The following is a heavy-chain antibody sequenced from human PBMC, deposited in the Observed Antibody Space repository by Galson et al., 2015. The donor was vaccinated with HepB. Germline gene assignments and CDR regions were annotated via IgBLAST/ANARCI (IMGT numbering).Heavy chain of an antibody. CDR1: GFTFRTYV. D-gene: IGHD2-15*01. J-gene: IGHJ4*02. CDR2: NRNDGSKK. CDR3: AKGPTVGCSGGNCYFDS. V-gene: IGHV3-30*02. Sequence: SLRLSCAASGFTFRTYVMHWVRQAPGKGREWVAFNRNDGSKKYYADSMKGRFTISRDNSKNTLYLQVNSVRPEDTAVYYCAKGPTVGCSGGNCYFDSWGQGALVTVSS.